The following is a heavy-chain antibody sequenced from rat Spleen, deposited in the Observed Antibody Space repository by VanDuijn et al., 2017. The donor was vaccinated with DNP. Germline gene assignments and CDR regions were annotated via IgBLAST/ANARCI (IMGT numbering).Heavy chain of an antibody. Sequence: EVQLVESGGGLVQPGRSLTLSCTASGFTFSNHDMAWVRQAPTKGLEWVASISPSGDSTYYRDSVKGRFTVSRDNAKGGLYLQMDSLRSEDTATYYCARHRAGSYALDAWGQGTSVTVSS. CDR1: GFTFSNHD. D-gene: IGHD1-3*01. CDR2: ISPSGDST. CDR3: ARHRAGSYALDA. V-gene: IGHV5-25*01. J-gene: IGHJ4*01.